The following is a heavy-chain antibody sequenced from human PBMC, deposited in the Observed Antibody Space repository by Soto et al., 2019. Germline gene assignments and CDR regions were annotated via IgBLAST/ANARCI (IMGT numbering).Heavy chain of an antibody. D-gene: IGHD3-22*01. CDR1: GYSLAGYW. CDR3: ARQIYDSDTGPNFQYYFDS. V-gene: IGHV5-10-1*01. Sequence: GGSLKISCKGSGYSLAGYWITWVRQKPGKGLEWMGRIDPSDSQTYYSPSFRGHVTISVTKSITTVFLQWSSLRASDTAMYYCARQIYDSDTGPNFQYYFDSWGQGTPVTVSS. J-gene: IGHJ4*02. CDR2: IDPSDSQT.